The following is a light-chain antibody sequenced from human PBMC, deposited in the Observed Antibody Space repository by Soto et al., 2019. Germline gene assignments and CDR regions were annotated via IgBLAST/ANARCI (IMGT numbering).Light chain of an antibody. V-gene: IGKV3-20*01. Sequence: EIVLTQSPGTLSLSPGERATLSCRASQSVYSNYLAWYQQKVGQAPRLLIYGVSSRATGIPDRFSASGSGTDFTLTINRLETEDFAVYYCQQYGSSPRTFGQGTKVEVK. J-gene: IGKJ1*01. CDR3: QQYGSSPRT. CDR1: QSVYSNY. CDR2: GVS.